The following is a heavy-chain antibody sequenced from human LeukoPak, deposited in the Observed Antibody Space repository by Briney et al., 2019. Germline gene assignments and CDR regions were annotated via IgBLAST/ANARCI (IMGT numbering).Heavy chain of an antibody. J-gene: IGHJ6*02. CDR1: GFTFSDYY. CDR2: ISSSGSTI. V-gene: IGHV3-11*01. D-gene: IGHD6-6*01. CDR3: ARDAFSSSPPHYSYGMDV. Sequence: GGSLRLSCAASGFTFSDYYMSWIRQAPGKGLEWVSYISSSGSTIYYADSVKGRFTISRDNAKNSLYLQMNSLRAEDTAVYYCARDAFSSSPPHYSYGMDVWGQGPRSPSP.